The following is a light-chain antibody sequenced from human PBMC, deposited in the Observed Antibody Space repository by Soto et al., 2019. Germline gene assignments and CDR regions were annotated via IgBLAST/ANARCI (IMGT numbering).Light chain of an antibody. J-gene: IGKJ5*01. CDR1: QSVIGRQ. V-gene: IGKV3-20*01. Sequence: EIVLTQSPGTLSLSPGERATLSCRAIQSVIGRQLAWYQHKPGQAPRLLIYGVSTRATGIPDRFTGSGSGTDFTLTISRLEPEDFAVFYCQVYGPSPPITFGQGTLLEIK. CDR2: GVS. CDR3: QVYGPSPPIT.